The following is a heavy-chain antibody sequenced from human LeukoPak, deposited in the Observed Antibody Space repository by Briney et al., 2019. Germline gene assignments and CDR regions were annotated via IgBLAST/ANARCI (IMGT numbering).Heavy chain of an antibody. Sequence: XMXWARQAXGXVLEWVATINHNGNVNYYLDSVKGRFTISRDNAKNSLYLQMSNLRAEDTAVYFCARGGGLDVWGQGATVTVSS. CDR1: X. CDR2: INHNGNVN. V-gene: IGHV3-7*04. J-gene: IGHJ6*02. CDR3: ARGGGLDV.